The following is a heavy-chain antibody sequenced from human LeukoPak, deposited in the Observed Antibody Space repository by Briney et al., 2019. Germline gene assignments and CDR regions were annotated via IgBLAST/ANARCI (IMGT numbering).Heavy chain of an antibody. CDR3: ARAVPAAMYYFDY. Sequence: GGSLRLSCAASGFTFSSYSMNWVRQAPGKGLEWVSYISSSSSTIYYADSVKGRFTISRDNAKNSLYLQMNSLRAEDTAVYYCARAVPAAMYYFDYWGQGTLVTVSS. J-gene: IGHJ4*02. CDR2: ISSSSSTI. D-gene: IGHD2-2*01. CDR1: GFTFSSYS. V-gene: IGHV3-48*04.